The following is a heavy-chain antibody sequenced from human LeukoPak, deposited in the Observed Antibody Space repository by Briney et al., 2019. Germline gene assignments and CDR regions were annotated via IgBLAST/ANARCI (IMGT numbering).Heavy chain of an antibody. CDR1: GYTFTGYY. J-gene: IGHJ4*02. CDR2: INPNSGDT. V-gene: IGHV1-2*02. CDR3: ARDGSWSSISYSDY. Sequence: ASVKVSCKASGYTFTGYYINWVRQAPGQGLEWMGWINPNSGDTKYEQRFQGRFTMTRDTSISTAYTELTRLRSDDAAVYFCARDGSWSSISYSDYWGQGTLVTVSS. D-gene: IGHD2-2*01.